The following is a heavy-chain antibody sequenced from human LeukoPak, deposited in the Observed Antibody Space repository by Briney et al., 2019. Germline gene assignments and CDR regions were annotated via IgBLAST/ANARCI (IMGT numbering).Heavy chain of an antibody. D-gene: IGHD2-15*01. CDR1: GFTFSSYA. CDR3: AKWLTYCSGGNCYGGEGF. J-gene: IGHJ4*02. CDR2: ISGSGGST. Sequence: GGSLRLSCAASGFTFSSYAMSWVRQAPGKGLEWVSAISGSGGSTYYADSVKGRFTISRDNSKNTVNLQMNSLRAEDTALYYCAKWLTYCSGGNCYGGEGFWGQGTLVTVSS. V-gene: IGHV3-23*01.